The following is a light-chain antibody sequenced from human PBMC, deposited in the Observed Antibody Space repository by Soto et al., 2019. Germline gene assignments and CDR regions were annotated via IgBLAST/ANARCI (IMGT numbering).Light chain of an antibody. CDR1: SSDVGSYNL. CDR2: EVS. J-gene: IGLJ2*01. Sequence: QSVLTQPASVSGSPGQSITISCTGTSSDVGSYNLVSWYQQHPGKAPKLMIYEVSKRPSGVSNRFSGSKSGNTASLTISGLQVEDEADYYCCSYAGSSTLVFGGGTKLTVL. V-gene: IGLV2-23*02. CDR3: CSYAGSSTLV.